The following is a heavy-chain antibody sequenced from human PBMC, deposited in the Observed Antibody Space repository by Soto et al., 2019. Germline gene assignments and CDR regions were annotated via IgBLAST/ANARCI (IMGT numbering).Heavy chain of an antibody. D-gene: IGHD2-15*01. CDR1: GFTFSFCA. J-gene: IGHJ5*02. CDR3: ARERVYCSGGSCYSRFVGWFDP. V-gene: IGHV3-23*01. Sequence: GGSLRLSCAASGFTFSFCAMSWVRQAPGKGLEWVSSIRGNNGDTYYADSVKGRFTISRDNSKNTLYLQMNSLRAEDTAVYYCARERVYCSGGSCYSRFVGWFDPWGQGTLVTVSS. CDR2: IRGNNGDT.